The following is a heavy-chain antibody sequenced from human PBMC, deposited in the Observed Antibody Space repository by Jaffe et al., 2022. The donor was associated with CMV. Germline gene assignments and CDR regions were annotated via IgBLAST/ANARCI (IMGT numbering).Heavy chain of an antibody. CDR1: GFAFSFYT. V-gene: IGHV3-23*04. J-gene: IGHJ5*02. D-gene: IGHD5-12*01. Sequence: EEQLVESGGDLQQPGGSLRLSCAASGFAFSFYTMTWVRQAPGKGLEWVSGISGGGDTTYYADSVKGRFTISRDNPKNTLYLQMNSLRAEDTAVYFCAKDHNGFDYKGGNWFQAWGQGTLVTVSS. CDR2: ISGGGDTT. CDR3: AKDHNGFDYKGGNWFQA.